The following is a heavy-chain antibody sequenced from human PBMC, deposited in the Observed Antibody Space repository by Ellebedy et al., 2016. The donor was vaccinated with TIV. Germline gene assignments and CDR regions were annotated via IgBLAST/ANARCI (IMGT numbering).Heavy chain of an antibody. D-gene: IGHD6-13*01. J-gene: IGHJ4*02. Sequence: GESLKISCAASGFTFSSYWMHWVRQAPGKGLVWVSRIIIDGTTTSYADSVKGRFTISRDNAKNTLYRQMNSRRAEDTAVYYCARIGSTFPFDWGQGTLVTVSS. CDR1: GFTFSSYW. CDR3: ARIGSTFPFD. CDR2: IIIDGTTT. V-gene: IGHV3-74*01.